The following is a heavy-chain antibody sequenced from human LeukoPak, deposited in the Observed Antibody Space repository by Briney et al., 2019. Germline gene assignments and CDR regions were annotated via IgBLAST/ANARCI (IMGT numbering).Heavy chain of an antibody. Sequence: GASLRLSCAASGFTFSSYEMNWVRQAPGKGLEWVSYISSSGSTIYYADSVKGRFTVSRDNAKNSLYLQMNSLRAEDTAVYYCARPRLEHWLVGIDAFDIWGQGTMVTVSS. CDR1: GFTFSSYE. CDR2: ISSSGSTI. V-gene: IGHV3-48*03. J-gene: IGHJ3*02. D-gene: IGHD6-19*01. CDR3: ARPRLEHWLVGIDAFDI.